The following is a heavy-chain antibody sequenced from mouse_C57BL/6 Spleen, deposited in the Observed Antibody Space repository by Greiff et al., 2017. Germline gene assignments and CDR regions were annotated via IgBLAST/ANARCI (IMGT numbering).Heavy chain of an antibody. CDR3: ARATGAFFAY. D-gene: IGHD4-1*01. J-gene: IGHJ3*01. CDR1: GYSFTGYY. CDR2: INPSTGGT. V-gene: IGHV1-42*01. Sequence: VQLKESGPELVKPGASVKISCKASGYSFTGYYMNWVKQSPEKSLEWIGEINPSTGGTTYNQKFKAKATLTVDKSSSTAYMQLKSLTSEDSAVYYCARATGAFFAYWGQGTLVTVSA.